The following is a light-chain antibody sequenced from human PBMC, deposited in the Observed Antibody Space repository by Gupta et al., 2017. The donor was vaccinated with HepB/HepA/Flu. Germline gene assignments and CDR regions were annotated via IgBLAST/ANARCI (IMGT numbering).Light chain of an antibody. Sequence: IVMTQSPASLSVSPGERVTLSCRASQRVYSSLAWYQQKPGQAPRPLIYGASTRATDLPARFSGSGSGTEFTLTISSLQSEDFAVYFCQQYNLRPLTFGGGTKVEIK. V-gene: IGKV3-15*01. CDR1: QRVYSS. CDR3: QQYNLRPLT. CDR2: GAS. J-gene: IGKJ4*01.